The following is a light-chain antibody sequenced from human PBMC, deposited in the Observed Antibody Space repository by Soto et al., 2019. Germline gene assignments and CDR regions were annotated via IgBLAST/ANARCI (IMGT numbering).Light chain of an antibody. Sequence: DIQMTQYPSSASSSLGDRVTITCGASQAFAGWLAWYQQKAGKAPKLLIFSASSLQSGVPSRFSGSGSGTDFTLTISSLKTEDFATYYCQQSYSTPITFGQGTRLEIK. V-gene: IGKV1-12*01. CDR3: QQSYSTPIT. J-gene: IGKJ5*01. CDR1: QAFAGW. CDR2: SAS.